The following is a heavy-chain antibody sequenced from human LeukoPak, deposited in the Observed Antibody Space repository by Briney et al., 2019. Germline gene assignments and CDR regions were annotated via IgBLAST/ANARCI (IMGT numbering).Heavy chain of an antibody. V-gene: IGHV3-23*01. Sequence: SGGSLRLSCAASGFTFSSYAMTWVRQPPGKGLEWVSAISGIGGSTYYADSVKGRFTISRDNSKNTLYLQMNSLRAEDTAVYYWAKEGDYDYWYFDLWGRGTLVTVSS. CDR3: AKEGDYDYWYFDL. J-gene: IGHJ2*01. CDR2: ISGIGGST. D-gene: IGHD4-17*01. CDR1: GFTFSSYA.